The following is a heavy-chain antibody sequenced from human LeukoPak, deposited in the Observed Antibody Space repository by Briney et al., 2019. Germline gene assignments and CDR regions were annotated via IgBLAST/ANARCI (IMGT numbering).Heavy chain of an antibody. V-gene: IGHV4-34*01. CDR3: ARGSTRYYYGSGRPLDY. D-gene: IGHD3-10*01. Sequence: SETLSLTCAVYGGSFSGYYWSWIRQPPGKGLEWIGEINHSGSTNYNPSLESRVTISVDTSKNQFSLKLSSVTAADTAVYYCARGSTRYYYGSGRPLDYWGQGTLVTVSS. CDR1: GGSFSGYY. J-gene: IGHJ4*02. CDR2: INHSGST.